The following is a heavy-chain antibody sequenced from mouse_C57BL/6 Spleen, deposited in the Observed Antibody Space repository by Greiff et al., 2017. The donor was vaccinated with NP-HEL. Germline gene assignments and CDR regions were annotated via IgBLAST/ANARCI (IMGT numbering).Heavy chain of an antibody. V-gene: IGHV1-7*01. Sequence: QVQLQQSGAELAKPGASVKLSCKASGYTFTSYWMHWVKQRPGQGLEWIGYINPSSGYTKYNQKFKDTATLTADKSSSTAYMQLSSLTYEDSAVYYCARAFGGYYVLDYWGQGTTLTVSS. CDR1: GYTFTSYW. J-gene: IGHJ2*01. CDR2: INPSSGYT. D-gene: IGHD2-3*01. CDR3: ARAFGGYYVLDY.